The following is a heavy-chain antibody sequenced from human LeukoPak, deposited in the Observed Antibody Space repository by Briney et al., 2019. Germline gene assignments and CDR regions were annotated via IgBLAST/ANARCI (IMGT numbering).Heavy chain of an antibody. J-gene: IGHJ4*02. CDR1: GFTFSSYS. D-gene: IGHD3-22*01. CDR3: ARIFYYDSSGLNFDY. Sequence: GGSLRLSCAASGFTFSSYSMNWVGQAPGKWLEWVSSISSSSSYIYYADSVKGRFTISRDNAKNSLYLQMNSLRAEDTAVYYCARIFYYDSSGLNFDYWGQGTPVTVSS. CDR2: ISSSSSYI. V-gene: IGHV3-21*01.